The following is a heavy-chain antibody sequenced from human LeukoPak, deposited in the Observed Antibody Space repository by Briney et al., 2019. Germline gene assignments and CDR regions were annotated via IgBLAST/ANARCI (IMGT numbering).Heavy chain of an antibody. CDR3: ARSAGIQLWLPTYYFDY. V-gene: IGHV4-34*01. J-gene: IGHJ4*02. CDR2: INHSGST. CDR1: GGSFSGYY. D-gene: IGHD5-18*01. Sequence: PSETLSLTCAVYGGSFSGYYWSWIRQPPGKGPEWIGEINHSGSTNYNPSLKSRVTISVDTSKNQFSLKLSSVTAADTAVYYCARSAGIQLWLPTYYFDYWGQGTLVTVSS.